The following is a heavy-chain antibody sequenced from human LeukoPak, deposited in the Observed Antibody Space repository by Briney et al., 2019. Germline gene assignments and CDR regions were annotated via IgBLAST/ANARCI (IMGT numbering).Heavy chain of an antibody. V-gene: IGHV3-21*01. CDR3: ARSPTTVTTHFDY. Sequence: MTGGSLRLSCAASGFTFSSYSMNWVRQAPGKGLEWVSSISSSSSYIYYADSVKGRFTISRDNAKNSLYLQMNSLRAEDTAVCYCARSPTTVTTHFDYWGQGTLVTVSS. D-gene: IGHD4-11*01. J-gene: IGHJ4*02. CDR2: ISSSSSYI. CDR1: GFTFSSYS.